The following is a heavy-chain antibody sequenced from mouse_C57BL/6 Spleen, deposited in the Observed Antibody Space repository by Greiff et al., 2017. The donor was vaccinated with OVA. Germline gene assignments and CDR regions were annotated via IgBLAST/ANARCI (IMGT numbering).Heavy chain of an antibody. CDR3: ARNYGSSWYFNV. CDR2: IHPNSGST. Sequence: VQLQQPGAELVKPGASVKLSCKASGYTFTSYWMHWVKQRPGQGLEWIGMIHPNSGSTNYNEKFKSKATLTVDKSSSTAYMELRSLTSKDSAVYFCARNYGSSWYFNVRGTETTVTVSS. J-gene: IGHJ1*03. D-gene: IGHD1-1*01. V-gene: IGHV1-64*01. CDR1: GYTFTSYW.